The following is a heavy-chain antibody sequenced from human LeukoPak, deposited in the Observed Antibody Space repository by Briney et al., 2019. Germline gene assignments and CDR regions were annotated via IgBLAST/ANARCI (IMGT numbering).Heavy chain of an antibody. D-gene: IGHD3/OR15-3a*01. CDR3: ARRNGHTNKWYPGTVEDWWFFDL. V-gene: IGHV4-59*01. J-gene: IGHJ2*01. CDR2: LYYTRGA. Sequence: SETLSLTCTVSGGSISGYYWSWSRQPPGKGVEWIGNLYYTRGAWYKSSLKSRVTTSVDTSRNEFSLKLSSVTAADTAVYYCARRNGHTNKWYPGTVEDWWFFDLWGRGTLVTVSS. CDR1: GGSISGYY.